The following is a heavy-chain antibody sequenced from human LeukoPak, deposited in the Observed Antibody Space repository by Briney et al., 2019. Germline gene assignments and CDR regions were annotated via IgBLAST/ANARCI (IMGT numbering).Heavy chain of an antibody. J-gene: IGHJ4*02. D-gene: IGHD3-16*01. CDR2: ISSSGSPI. V-gene: IGHV3-11*04. CDR1: GFTFSDHY. Sequence: GGSLRLSCVASGFTFSDHYMSWIRQAPGKGLEWVSYISSSGSPIQYADSVKGRFTISRDTAKNSLYLQMNSLRAEDTAVYYCARSKGVDYWGQGTLVTVSS. CDR3: ARSKGVDY.